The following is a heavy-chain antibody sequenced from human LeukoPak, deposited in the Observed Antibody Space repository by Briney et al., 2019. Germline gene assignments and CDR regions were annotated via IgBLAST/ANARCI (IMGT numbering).Heavy chain of an antibody. Sequence: GGSLRLSCAASGFSFSTYTMNWVRQAPGRGLEWVSSIRSSGSFVYYAASVKGRFTISRDNAKNSLYLLMDSLRAEDTAVYYCVRDTLFDYWGQGTLVTVSS. J-gene: IGHJ4*02. CDR3: VRDTLFDY. CDR1: GFSFSTYT. V-gene: IGHV3-21*01. CDR2: IRSSGSFV.